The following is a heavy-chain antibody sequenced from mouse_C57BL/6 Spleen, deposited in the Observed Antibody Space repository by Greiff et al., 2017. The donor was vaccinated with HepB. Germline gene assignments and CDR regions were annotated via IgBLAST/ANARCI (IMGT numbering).Heavy chain of an antibody. V-gene: IGHV5-17*01. CDR3: ARNYDGGYYAMDY. Sequence: VQLKESGGGLVKPGGSLKLSCAASGFTFSDYGMHWVRQAPEKGLEWVAYISSGSSTIYYADTVKGRFTISRDNAKNTLFLQMTSLRSEDTAMYYCARNYDGGYYAMDYWGQGTSVTVSS. D-gene: IGHD2-4*01. J-gene: IGHJ4*01. CDR1: GFTFSDYG. CDR2: ISSGSSTI.